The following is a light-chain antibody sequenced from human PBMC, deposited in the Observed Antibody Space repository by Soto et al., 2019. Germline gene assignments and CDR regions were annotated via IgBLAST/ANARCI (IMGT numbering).Light chain of an antibody. CDR3: AAWDDSLFGVV. J-gene: IGLJ2*01. Sequence: QSALTQPPSASETPGQRVTISCSGSSSNIGSNYVYWYQQLPGTAPKLVIYRNSQRPSGVSDRFSGSKSGTSASLAISGLRSEDEADYYCAAWDDSLFGVVFGGGTKLTVL. CDR1: SSNIGSNY. V-gene: IGLV1-47*01. CDR2: RNS.